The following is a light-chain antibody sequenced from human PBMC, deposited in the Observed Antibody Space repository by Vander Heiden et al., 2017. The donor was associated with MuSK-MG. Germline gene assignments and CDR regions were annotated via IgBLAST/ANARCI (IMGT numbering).Light chain of an antibody. CDR1: QGISSY. Sequence: DIQLTQSPSFLSASVGDRVTITCRASQGISSYLAWYQQKSGKAPKLLIYGASTLQSGVSSRFSGSGSGTEFTLTISSLQPEDFATYYCQQVNGYPLTFGGGTKVEIK. J-gene: IGKJ4*01. CDR3: QQVNGYPLT. V-gene: IGKV1-9*01. CDR2: GAS.